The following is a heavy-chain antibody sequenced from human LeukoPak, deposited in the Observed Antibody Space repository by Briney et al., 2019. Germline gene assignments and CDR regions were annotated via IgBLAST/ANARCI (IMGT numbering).Heavy chain of an antibody. CDR1: GYGFTTYW. J-gene: IGHJ5*02. D-gene: IGHD3-10*01. CDR3: ARIPVLLWFGELLSWFDP. CDR2: IYPGDSDT. V-gene: IGHV5-51*01. Sequence: GESLKISCKVSGYGFTTYWIGWVRQMPGKGLEWMGIIYPGDSDTRYSPSFQGQVTISADKSISTAYLQWSSLKASDTAMYYCARIPVLLWFGELLSWFDPWGQGTLVTVSS.